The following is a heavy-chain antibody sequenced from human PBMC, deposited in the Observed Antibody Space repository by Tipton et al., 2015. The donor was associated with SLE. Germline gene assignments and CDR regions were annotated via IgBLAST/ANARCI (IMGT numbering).Heavy chain of an antibody. V-gene: IGHV1-46*01. D-gene: IGHD3-16*01. J-gene: IGHJ3*02. Sequence: QSGAEVKKPGSSVKVSCKASGGTFSNYAITWVRQAPGQGLEWVGMINPSGGTARYAQKFQGRVTMTRDTSTSTVYMEMSSLRSEDTAVYYCVREGVQRHLSAFDIWGQGTMVTVSS. CDR3: VREGVQRHLSAFDI. CDR2: INPSGGTA. CDR1: GGTFSNYA.